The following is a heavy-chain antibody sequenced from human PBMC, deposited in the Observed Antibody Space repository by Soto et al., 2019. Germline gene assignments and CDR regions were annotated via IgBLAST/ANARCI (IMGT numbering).Heavy chain of an antibody. D-gene: IGHD3-10*01. Sequence: PGGSLRLSXAASGFTVSSNYMSWVRQAPGKGLEWVSVIYSGGSTYYADSVKGRFSISRDNSKNTLYLRMKSLRADDTAVYYCAKGSSWRVDYYGMDVWGQGTTVTVS. V-gene: IGHV3-53*01. CDR1: GFTVSSNY. CDR3: AKGSSWRVDYYGMDV. CDR2: IYSGGST. J-gene: IGHJ6*02.